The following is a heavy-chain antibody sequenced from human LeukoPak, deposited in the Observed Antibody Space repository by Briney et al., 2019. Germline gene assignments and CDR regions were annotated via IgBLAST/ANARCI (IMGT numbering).Heavy chain of an antibody. J-gene: IGHJ4*02. D-gene: IGHD1-26*01. CDR1: GYTFTSYG. Sequence: GASVKVSCKXSGYTFTSYGISWVRQAPGQGLEWMGWISAYNGNTNYSQKLQGRVTMTTDTSTSTAYMELGSLRSDDTAVYYCARVPALGGATFSDYWGQGTLVTVSS. CDR3: ARVPALGGATFSDY. CDR2: ISAYNGNT. V-gene: IGHV1-18*01.